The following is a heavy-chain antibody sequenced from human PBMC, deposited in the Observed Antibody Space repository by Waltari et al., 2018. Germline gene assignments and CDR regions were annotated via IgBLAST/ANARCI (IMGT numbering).Heavy chain of an antibody. CDR1: GASVSSNSYY. Sequence: QLQESGPGRVKPSESLSLTCTVPGASVSSNSYYWGWIRQSPGKGLEWIGSVLSNGNTYYNPSLKSRVTISVDTSRNQFFLMLTSVTAADTAVYYCVGQSINVVFDSWSPGTLVTVSS. J-gene: IGHJ4*02. CDR3: VGQSINVVFDS. CDR2: VLSNGNT. D-gene: IGHD2-21*01. V-gene: IGHV4-39*07.